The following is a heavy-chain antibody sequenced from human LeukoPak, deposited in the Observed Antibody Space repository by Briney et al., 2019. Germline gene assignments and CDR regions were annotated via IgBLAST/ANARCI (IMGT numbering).Heavy chain of an antibody. V-gene: IGHV5-51*01. CDR2: IYPGDSDT. J-gene: IGHJ6*02. Sequence: GESLKISCKGSRYSFTSYWIGWVRQMPGKGLEWMGIIYPGDSDTRYSPSFQGQVTISADKSISTAYLQWSSLKASDTAMYYCARRGGSGGSSYYGMDVWGQGTTVTVSS. CDR3: ARRGGSGGSSYYGMDV. D-gene: IGHD2-15*01. CDR1: RYSFTSYW.